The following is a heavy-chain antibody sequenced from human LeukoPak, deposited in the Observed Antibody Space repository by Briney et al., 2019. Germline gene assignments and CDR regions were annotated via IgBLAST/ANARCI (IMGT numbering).Heavy chain of an antibody. D-gene: IGHD5-18*01. V-gene: IGHV3-21*01. CDR2: ISSSSSYI. Sequence: GRSLRLSCAASGFTFSSYSMNWVRQAPGKGLEWVSSISSSSSYIYYADSVKGRFTISRDNAKNSLYLQMNSLRAEDTAVYYCARTYSYGFVSDAFDVWGQGTMVTVSS. CDR3: ARTYSYGFVSDAFDV. J-gene: IGHJ3*01. CDR1: GFTFSSYS.